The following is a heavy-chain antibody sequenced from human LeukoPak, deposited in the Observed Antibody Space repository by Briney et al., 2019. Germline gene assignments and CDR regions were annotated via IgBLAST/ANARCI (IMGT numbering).Heavy chain of an antibody. V-gene: IGHV4-31*03. D-gene: IGHD3-3*01. J-gene: IGHJ4*02. CDR1: GGSISSGGYY. CDR3: ARGSRRTYYDCWSGYPTYYFGY. Sequence: SETLSLTCTVSGGSISSGGYYWSWIRQHPGKGLEWIGYIYYSGSTYYNPSLKSRVTISVDTSKNQFSLKLSSVTAADTAVYYCARGSRRTYYDCWSGYPTYYFGYWGQGTLVTVSS. CDR2: IYYSGST.